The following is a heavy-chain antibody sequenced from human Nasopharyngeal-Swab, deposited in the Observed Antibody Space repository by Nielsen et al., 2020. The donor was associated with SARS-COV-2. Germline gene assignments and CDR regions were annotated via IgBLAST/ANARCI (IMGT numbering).Heavy chain of an antibody. V-gene: IGHV1-3*01. CDR2: INAGNGNT. CDR3: ARGCSSTSCPQGVGWFDP. D-gene: IGHD2-2*01. J-gene: IGHJ5*02. Sequence: VRHAPGQRGEWMGWINAGNGNTKYSQKFQGRVTITRDTSASTAYMELSSLRSEDTAVYYCARGCSSTSCPQGVGWFDPWGQGTLVTVSS.